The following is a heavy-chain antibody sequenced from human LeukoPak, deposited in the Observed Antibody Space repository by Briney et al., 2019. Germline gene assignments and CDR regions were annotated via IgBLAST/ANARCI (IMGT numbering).Heavy chain of an antibody. V-gene: IGHV3-30*02. Sequence: PGGSLRLSCAASGFTFSSYGMHWVRQAPGKGLEWVAFIRYDGSNKYYADSVKGRFTISRDNSKNTLYLQMNSLRAEDTAVYYCAKDARLYYYDSGSSWFDPWGQGTLVTVSS. CDR1: GFTFSSYG. CDR3: AKDARLYYYDSGSSWFDP. J-gene: IGHJ5*02. CDR2: IRYDGSNK. D-gene: IGHD3-22*01.